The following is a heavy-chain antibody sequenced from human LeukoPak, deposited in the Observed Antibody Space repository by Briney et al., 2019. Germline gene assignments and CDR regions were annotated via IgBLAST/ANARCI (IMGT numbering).Heavy chain of an antibody. CDR2: IYHSGST. J-gene: IGHJ4*02. D-gene: IGHD6-19*01. CDR3: ARVLSGWWENYFDY. CDR1: GGSISSGGYS. V-gene: IGHV4-30-2*01. Sequence: SQTLSLTCAVSGGSISSGGYSWSWIRQPPGKGLEWIGYIYHSGSTYYNPSLKSRVTISVDRSKNQFSLKLSSVTAADTAVYYCARVLSGWWENYFDYWGQGTLVTVSS.